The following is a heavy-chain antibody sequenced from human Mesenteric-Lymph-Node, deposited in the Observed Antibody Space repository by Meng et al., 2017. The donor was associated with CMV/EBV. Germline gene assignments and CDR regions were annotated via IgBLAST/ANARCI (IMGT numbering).Heavy chain of an antibody. CDR1: AGSFSGYY. Sequence: SETLSLTCAVYAGSFSGYYWSWIRQPPGKGLEWIGEINHSGSTNYNPSLKSRVTISVDTSKRQFSLTLSPVTAADTAVYYCARGGRQVNHWYFDLWGRDTLVTVSS. CDR3: ARGGRQVNHWYFDL. CDR2: INHSGST. D-gene: IGHD1-14*01. J-gene: IGHJ2*01. V-gene: IGHV4-34*01.